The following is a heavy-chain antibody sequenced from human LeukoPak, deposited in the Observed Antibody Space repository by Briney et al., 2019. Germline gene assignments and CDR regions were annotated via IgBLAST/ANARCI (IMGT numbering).Heavy chain of an antibody. Sequence: ASVKVSCKASGYTFTGYYLHWIRQAPGQGLEWMGRINPNAGDTNYAQKFQGRVSMTRDTSISTAYMELNSLTSDDTAVYYCARWFAKPGQDWFDPWGQGTLVTVSS. D-gene: IGHD2-2*01. J-gene: IGHJ5*02. CDR2: INPNAGDT. CDR1: GYTFTGYY. CDR3: ARWFAKPGQDWFDP. V-gene: IGHV1-2*06.